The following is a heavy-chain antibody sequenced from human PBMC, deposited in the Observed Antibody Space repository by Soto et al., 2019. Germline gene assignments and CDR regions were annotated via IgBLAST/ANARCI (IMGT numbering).Heavy chain of an antibody. Sequence: GASVKVSCKASGYTFTSYGISWVRQAPGQGLVWMGWISAYNGNTNYAQKLQGRVTMTTDTSTSTAYMELRSLRSDDTAVYYCARASRGFVVSPREAHPLDPWGQGTLVTVSS. CDR3: ARASRGFVVSPREAHPLDP. V-gene: IGHV1-18*01. CDR2: ISAYNGNT. CDR1: GYTFTSYG. J-gene: IGHJ5*02. D-gene: IGHD5-12*01.